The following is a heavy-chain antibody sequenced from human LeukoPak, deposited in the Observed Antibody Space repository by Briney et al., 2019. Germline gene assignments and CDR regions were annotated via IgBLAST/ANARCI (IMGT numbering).Heavy chain of an antibody. CDR3: AREGGYDYTYYYDSSGYYIDY. CDR1: GGSISSGGYY. Sequence: SETLSLTCTVSGGSISSGGYYWSWIRQHPWKGLEWIGYIYYSGSTYYNPSLKSRVTISVDTSKNQLSLKLSSVTAADTAVYYCAREGGYDYTYYYDSSGYYIDYWGQGTLVPVSS. CDR2: IYYSGST. D-gene: IGHD3-22*01. J-gene: IGHJ4*02. V-gene: IGHV4-31*03.